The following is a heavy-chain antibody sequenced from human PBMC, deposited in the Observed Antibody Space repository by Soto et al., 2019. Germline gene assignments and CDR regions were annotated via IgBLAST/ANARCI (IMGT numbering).Heavy chain of an antibody. CDR2: VRGNGDPP. Sequence: GGSLRLSCAASGFTFSSYAMSWVRQAPGKGLEYVSGVRGNGDPPFYADSVKGRFTISRDNSKNTLYLQMSSLSADDTAVYYCVKSRGGNNFDFFDWGQGALVTVSS. D-gene: IGHD5-12*01. J-gene: IGHJ4*02. CDR3: VKSRGGNNFDFFD. CDR1: GFTFSSYA. V-gene: IGHV3-64D*06.